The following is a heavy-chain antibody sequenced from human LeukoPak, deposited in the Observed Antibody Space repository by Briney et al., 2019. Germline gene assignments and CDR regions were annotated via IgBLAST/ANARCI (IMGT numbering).Heavy chain of an antibody. Sequence: SETLSLTCAVYGGSFSGYYWSWIRQPPGKGLEWIGEINHSGSTNYNPSLKSRVTISVDTSKNQFSLKLSSVTAADTAVYYCARKRRDGYGYWGQGTLVTVSS. CDR3: ARKRRDGYGY. V-gene: IGHV4-34*01. D-gene: IGHD5-24*01. CDR1: GGSFSGYY. J-gene: IGHJ4*02. CDR2: INHSGST.